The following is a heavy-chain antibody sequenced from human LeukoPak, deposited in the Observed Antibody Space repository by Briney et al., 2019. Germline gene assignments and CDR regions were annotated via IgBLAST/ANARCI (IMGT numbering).Heavy chain of an antibody. Sequence: PGGSLRLSCAASGFTFSSYAISWVRQAPGKGLEWLSTISGSGGSTYYADSVKGRFTISRDNSKKTLYLQMNSLRAEDTAVYFFPEDDGIRYFDWLLPHGAFDIWGQGTMVTVSS. D-gene: IGHD3-9*01. CDR2: ISGSGGST. V-gene: IGHV3-23*01. CDR3: PEDDGIRYFDWLLPHGAFDI. J-gene: IGHJ3*02. CDR1: GFTFSSYA.